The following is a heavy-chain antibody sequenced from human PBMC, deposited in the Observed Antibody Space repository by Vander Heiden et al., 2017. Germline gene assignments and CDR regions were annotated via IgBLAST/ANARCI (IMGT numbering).Heavy chain of an antibody. J-gene: IGHJ6*02. CDR2: ISYDGSNK. V-gene: IGHV3-30*18. Sequence: QVQLVESGGGVVQPGRSLRLSCAASGFTFSSYGMHWVRQAPGKGLEWVAVISYDGSNKYYADSVKCRFTISRDNSKNTLYLQMNSLSAEDTAVYYCAKDTDYGDASYGMDVWGQGTTVTVSS. CDR3: AKDTDYGDASYGMDV. CDR1: GFTFSSYG. D-gene: IGHD4-17*01.